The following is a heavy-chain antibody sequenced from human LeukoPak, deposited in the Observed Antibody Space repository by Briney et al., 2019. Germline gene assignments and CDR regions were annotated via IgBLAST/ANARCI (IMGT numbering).Heavy chain of an antibody. CDR3: ARSSSDVYYFDY. V-gene: IGHV3-48*03. CDR1: GFTFSSYE. CDR2: ISSSGSTI. J-gene: IGHJ4*02. Sequence: GGSLRLSCAASGFTFSSYEMNWVRQAPGKGLEWVSYISSSGSTIYYADSVKGRFTISRDNAKNSLYLQMNSLRAEDTAVYYCARSSSDVYYFDYWGQGTLVTVSS. D-gene: IGHD6-6*01.